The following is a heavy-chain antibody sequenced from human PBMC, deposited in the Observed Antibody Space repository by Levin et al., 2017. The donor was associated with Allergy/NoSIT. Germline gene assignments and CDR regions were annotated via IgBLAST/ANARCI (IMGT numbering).Heavy chain of an antibody. J-gene: IGHJ4*02. V-gene: IGHV4-34*01. CDR2: INHSGST. D-gene: IGHD5-12*01. CDR3: ARVSRLWLRLRGYFDY. Sequence: SQTLSLTCAVYGGSFSGYYWSWIRQPPGKGLEWIGEINHSGSTNYNPSLKSRVTISVDTSKNQFSLKLSSVTAADTAVYYCARVSRLWLRLRGYFDYWGQGTLVTVSS. CDR1: GGSFSGYY.